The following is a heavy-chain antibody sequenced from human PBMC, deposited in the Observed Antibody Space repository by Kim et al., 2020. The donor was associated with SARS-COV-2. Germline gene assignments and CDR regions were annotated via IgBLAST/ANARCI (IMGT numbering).Heavy chain of an antibody. D-gene: IGHD6-19*01. V-gene: IGHV1-46*01. Sequence: FQGRVTMTRDTSTSTVYMELSSLRSEDTAVYYCARDGEGIAVAGTVYFDYWGQGTLVTVSS. CDR3: ARDGEGIAVAGTVYFDY. J-gene: IGHJ4*02.